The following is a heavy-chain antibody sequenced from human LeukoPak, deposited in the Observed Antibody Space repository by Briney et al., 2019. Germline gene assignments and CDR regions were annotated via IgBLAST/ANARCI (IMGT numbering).Heavy chain of an antibody. V-gene: IGHV4-59*12. Sequence: SETLSLTCIVSGGPISVDYWNWIRQAPGKGLEWIGYIYYTGRTKYNPSLASRLTISIDTSKSQFSLRLTSVTAADSAVYYCARILEVGAPVWGQGTLVTVSS. CDR2: IYYTGRT. CDR1: GGPISVDY. CDR3: ARILEVGAPV. J-gene: IGHJ4*02. D-gene: IGHD1-26*01.